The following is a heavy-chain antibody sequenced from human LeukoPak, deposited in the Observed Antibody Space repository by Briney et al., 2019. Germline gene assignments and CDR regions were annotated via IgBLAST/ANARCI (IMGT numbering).Heavy chain of an antibody. J-gene: IGHJ4*02. CDR1: GFTFSSYA. Sequence: TGGSLRLSCAASGFTFSSYAMSWVRQAPGKGLEWVSAISGSGGSTYYADSVKGRFTISKDNSKNTLYLQMNSLRAEDTAVYYCAKEEAVLGSSIDYWGQGTLATVSS. D-gene: IGHD6-13*01. CDR2: ISGSGGST. CDR3: AKEEAVLGSSIDY. V-gene: IGHV3-23*01.